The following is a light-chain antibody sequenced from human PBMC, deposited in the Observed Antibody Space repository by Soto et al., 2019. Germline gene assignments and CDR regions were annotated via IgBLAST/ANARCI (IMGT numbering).Light chain of an antibody. CDR2: DAS. J-gene: IGKJ4*01. V-gene: IGKV3-11*01. CDR1: QSINNY. CDR3: QCRGILAPWAT. Sequence: EIVLTQSPVTLSLSPGERATLSCSASQSINNYLAWYQQKPGQPRRLLIYDASNRATAIPVRFSGSGSGTDYTLTIRSLEPEESEVYDCQCRGILAPWATFGGGPKVEIK.